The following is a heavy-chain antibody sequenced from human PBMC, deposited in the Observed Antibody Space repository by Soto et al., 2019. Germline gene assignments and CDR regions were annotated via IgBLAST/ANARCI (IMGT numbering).Heavy chain of an antibody. D-gene: IGHD2-21*01. Sequence: SVKVSCKASGGTFSSYAISWVRQPPGRGLEWMGGLIPIFGTANYAQKFQGRVTITADESTSSAYMELRSLRSADTAIYYCARGVFVAYPIDYWGQGTLVTVSS. CDR3: ARGVFVAYPIDY. V-gene: IGHV1-69*13. J-gene: IGHJ4*02. CDR2: LIPIFGTA. CDR1: GGTFSSYA.